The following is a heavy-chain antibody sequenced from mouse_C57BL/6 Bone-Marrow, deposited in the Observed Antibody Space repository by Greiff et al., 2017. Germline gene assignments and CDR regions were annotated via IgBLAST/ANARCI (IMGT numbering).Heavy chain of an antibody. CDR3: ARVYRVTPRLDD. CDR2: ISDGGSYT. V-gene: IGHV5-4*03. CDR1: GFTFSSYA. Sequence: EVMLVESGGGLVKPGGSLKLSCAASGFTFSSYAMSWVRQTPEKRLEWVATISDGGSYTYYPDNVKGRFTISRDNAKNNLYLQMSQLKSEDTAMDYCARVYRVTPRLDDWGKGTTRTVSA. J-gene: IGHJ2*01. D-gene: IGHD2-14*01.